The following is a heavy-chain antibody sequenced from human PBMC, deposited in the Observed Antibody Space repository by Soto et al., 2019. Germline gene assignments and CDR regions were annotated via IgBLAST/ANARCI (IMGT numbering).Heavy chain of an antibody. Sequence: QVQLVESGGGVVQAGRSVRLSCAASGLTFRNYGMHWVRQAPGKGLEWLAVIWYDGSNKYYADSVKGRFTISRDNSKNTLYLQMDSLRAEDTAVYYCARDVRSRRYDLWGQGTLVTVSS. CDR1: GLTFRNYG. D-gene: IGHD3-10*02. V-gene: IGHV3-33*01. J-gene: IGHJ5*02. CDR3: ARDVRSRRYDL. CDR2: IWYDGSNK.